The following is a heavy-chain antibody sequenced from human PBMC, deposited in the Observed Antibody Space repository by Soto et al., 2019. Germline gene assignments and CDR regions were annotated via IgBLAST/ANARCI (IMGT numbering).Heavy chain of an antibody. V-gene: IGHV5-51*01. D-gene: IGHD3-9*01. CDR1: GYSFTSYW. Sequence: GESLKISCKGSGYSFTSYWIGWVRQMPGKGLEWMGIIYPGDSDTRYSPSFQGQVTISADKSISTAYLQWSSLKASDTAMYYCARQAPDLLRYFALYYFDYWGQGTLVTVSS. CDR2: IYPGDSDT. J-gene: IGHJ4*02. CDR3: ARQAPDLLRYFALYYFDY.